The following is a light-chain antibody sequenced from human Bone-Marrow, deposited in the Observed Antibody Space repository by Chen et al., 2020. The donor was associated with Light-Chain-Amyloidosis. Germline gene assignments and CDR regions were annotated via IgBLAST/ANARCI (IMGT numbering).Light chain of an antibody. Sequence: QSALTLPRPVSGSPGHSVTISCTGTSSDVGGYNYVPWYQQHPVKAPKLMIYDVSKRPSGVPDRYSGSKSGNTASLTSSGLQAEDEADYYCCSYAGSYTLVFGGGTKLTGL. CDR3: CSYAGSYTLV. J-gene: IGLJ2*01. CDR1: SSDVGGYNY. CDR2: DVS. V-gene: IGLV2-11*01.